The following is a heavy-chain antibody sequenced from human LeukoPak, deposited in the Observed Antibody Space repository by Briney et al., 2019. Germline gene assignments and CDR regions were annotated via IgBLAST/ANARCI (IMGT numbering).Heavy chain of an antibody. CDR3: ARDLNNYDFWSGYTVYYFDY. J-gene: IGHJ4*02. V-gene: IGHV1-2*02. CDR1: GYTFTGYY. Sequence: ASVKVSCKTSGYTFTGYYMHWVRQAPGQGLEWMGWINPNSGGTNYAQKFQGRVTMTRDTSISTAYMELSRLRSDDTAVYYCARDLNNYDFWSGYTVYYFDYWGQGTPVTVSS. D-gene: IGHD3-3*01. CDR2: INPNSGGT.